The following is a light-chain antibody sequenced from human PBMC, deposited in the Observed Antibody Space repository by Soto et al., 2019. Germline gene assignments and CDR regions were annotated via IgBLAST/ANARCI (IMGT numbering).Light chain of an antibody. CDR1: SSDVGAHNY. V-gene: IGLV2-14*01. CDR2: DVS. Sequence: QSVLTQPASVSGSPGQSITISCTGTSSDVGAHNYVSWYQQHPGKAPKLMIYDVSNRPSGVSNRFSGSKSDNTASLTISGLQAEDEADYYCSSYTNSGTVVFGGGTKLTVL. CDR3: SSYTNSGTVV. J-gene: IGLJ2*01.